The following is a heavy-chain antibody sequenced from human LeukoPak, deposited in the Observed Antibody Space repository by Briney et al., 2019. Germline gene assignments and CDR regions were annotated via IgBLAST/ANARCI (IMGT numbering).Heavy chain of an antibody. CDR3: AKSEVQLALDY. D-gene: IGHD6-6*01. Sequence: PGGSLRLSCAASGFTFSSYGMHWVRQVPGKGLEWVAVIWYDGSNKYYADSVKGRFTISRDNSKNTLYLQMNSLRAEDTAVYYCAKSEVQLALDYWGQGTLVTVSS. CDR1: GFTFSSYG. V-gene: IGHV3-33*06. J-gene: IGHJ4*02. CDR2: IWYDGSNK.